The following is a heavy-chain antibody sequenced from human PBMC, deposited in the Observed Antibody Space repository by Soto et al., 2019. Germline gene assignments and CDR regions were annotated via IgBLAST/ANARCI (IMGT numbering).Heavy chain of an antibody. Sequence: EVQLVESGGALVQPGGSLRLSCAASGFTFSNYWMHWVRQAPGKGLVWISRMNSDGSNTVYADAVKGRFTISRDNAKNTLYLQMNSLRVEDTAVYYCATSKGAESNGPTTYWSQGTLVTVSS. CDR2: MNSDGSNT. J-gene: IGHJ4*02. CDR1: GFTFSNYW. V-gene: IGHV3-74*01. D-gene: IGHD1-26*01. CDR3: ATSKGAESNGPTTY.